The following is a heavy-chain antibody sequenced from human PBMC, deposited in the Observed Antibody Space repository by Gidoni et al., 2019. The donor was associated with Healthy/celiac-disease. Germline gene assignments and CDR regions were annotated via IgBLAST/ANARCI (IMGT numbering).Heavy chain of an antibody. V-gene: IGHV4-39*01. CDR2: IYDSGST. CDR3: ARVNPGIAVAEDY. Sequence: QLQLQESGPGLVKPSETLSLTRTVSGGPISSSSYYWGGIRQPPGKGLEWIGSIYDSGSTYHNPSLTRLVTISVDTSKNQFSLKLSSVTAADTAVYYCARVNPGIAVAEDYWGQGTLVTVSS. J-gene: IGHJ4*02. D-gene: IGHD6-19*01. CDR1: GGPISSSSYY.